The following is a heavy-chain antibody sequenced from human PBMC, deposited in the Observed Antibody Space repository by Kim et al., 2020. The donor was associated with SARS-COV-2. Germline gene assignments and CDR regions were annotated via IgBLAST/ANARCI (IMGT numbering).Heavy chain of an antibody. CDR3: AKGERREWLLRLEYFQH. V-gene: IGHV3-30*18. J-gene: IGHJ1*01. D-gene: IGHD3-3*01. CDR2: ISYDGSNK. CDR1: GFTFSSYG. Sequence: GSLRLSCAASGFTFSSYGMHWVRQAPGKGLEWVAFISYDGSNKYYADSVKGRFTISRDNSKNTLYLQMNSLRAEDTAVYYCAKGERREWLLRLEYFQHWGQGTLVTVSS.